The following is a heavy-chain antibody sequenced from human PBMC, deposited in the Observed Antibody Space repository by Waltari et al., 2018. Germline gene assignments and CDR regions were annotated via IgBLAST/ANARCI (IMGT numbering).Heavy chain of an antibody. V-gene: IGHV3-7*03. CDR1: GFSFSSYW. Sequence: EVQLVESGGGLVQPGGSLRLSCAASGFSFSSYWMTWFRQAPGTGLGWLATIKPDGSGKFYVDSVKGRFSIARDNAKNSLYLQMNSLRAEDTAIFYCARMGAGRAPDYWGQGTLVTVSS. D-gene: IGHD3-16*01. J-gene: IGHJ4*02. CDR3: ARMGAGRAPDY. CDR2: IKPDGSGK.